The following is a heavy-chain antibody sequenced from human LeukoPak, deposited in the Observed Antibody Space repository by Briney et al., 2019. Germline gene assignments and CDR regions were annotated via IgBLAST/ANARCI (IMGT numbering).Heavy chain of an antibody. Sequence: VQPGGSLRLSCAASGFTFSTYTMNWVRQAPGKGLEWVSSISSTSSNIYYADSVKGRFTISRDSAKNSLYLQMNSLRAEDSAVYYCASARYSENWGQGTLVTVSS. V-gene: IGHV3-21*01. CDR1: GFTFSTYT. D-gene: IGHD1-26*01. CDR2: ISSTSSNI. CDR3: ASARYSEN. J-gene: IGHJ4*02.